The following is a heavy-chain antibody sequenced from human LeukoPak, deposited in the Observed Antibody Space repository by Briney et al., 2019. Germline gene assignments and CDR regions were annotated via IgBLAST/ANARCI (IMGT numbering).Heavy chain of an antibody. CDR1: GFTFSSYA. Sequence: GSLRLSCAASGFTFSSYAMHWVRQAPGRGLEYVSAISSNGGSTYYANSVKGRFTISRDNSKNTLYLQMGSLRAEDMAVYYCARAARIYYYDSSGYYDYWGQGTLVTLSS. D-gene: IGHD3-22*01. CDR3: ARAARIYYYDSSGYYDY. CDR2: ISSNGGST. J-gene: IGHJ4*02. V-gene: IGHV3-64*01.